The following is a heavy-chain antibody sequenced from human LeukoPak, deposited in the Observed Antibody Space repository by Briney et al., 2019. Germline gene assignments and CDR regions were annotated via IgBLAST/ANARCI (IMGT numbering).Heavy chain of an antibody. CDR2: IYPGDSDT. CDR3: ARRANSSPYYYMDV. Sequence: GESLKISCKGSGYIFANYWIVWVRQMPGKGLEWMGIIYPGDSDTRYRPSFQGQVTISADKSISTAYLQWSSLKASDTAMYYCARRANSSPYYYMDVWGKGTTVTVSS. D-gene: IGHD6-6*01. J-gene: IGHJ6*03. V-gene: IGHV5-51*01. CDR1: GYIFANYW.